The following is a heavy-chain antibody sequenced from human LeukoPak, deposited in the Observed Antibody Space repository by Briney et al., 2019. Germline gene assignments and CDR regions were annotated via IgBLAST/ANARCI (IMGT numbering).Heavy chain of an antibody. V-gene: IGHV1-3*01. CDR3: AREGGDDTAGSYFDY. CDR1: GYTFTSYA. CDR2: INAGNGNT. D-gene: IGHD5-18*01. Sequence: GASVKVSCKASGYTFTSYAMHWVRQAPGQRLEWMGWINAGNGNTKYSQKFQGRVTITRDTSASTAYMELSSLRSEDTAVYYCAREGGDDTAGSYFDYWGQGTLVTVSS. J-gene: IGHJ4*02.